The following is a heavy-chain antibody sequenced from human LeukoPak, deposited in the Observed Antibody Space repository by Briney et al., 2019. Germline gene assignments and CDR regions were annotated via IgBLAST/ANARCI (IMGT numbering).Heavy chain of an antibody. CDR3: ATEVGVSAAAYDL. CDR1: GFTFDDYA. D-gene: IGHD2-2*01. J-gene: IGHJ3*01. CDR2: ISWNSGSI. Sequence: PGRSLRLSCAASGFTFDDYAMHWVRQAPGKGLEWVSGISWNSGSIGYADSVRGRFTISRDNAKNSVHLQMNSLRVEDTALYYCATEVGVSAAAYDLWGQGTMVTVSS. V-gene: IGHV3-9*01.